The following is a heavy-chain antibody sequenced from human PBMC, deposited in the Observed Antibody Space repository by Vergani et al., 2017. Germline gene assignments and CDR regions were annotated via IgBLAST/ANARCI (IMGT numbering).Heavy chain of an antibody. V-gene: IGHV4-39*01. Sequence: QLQLQESGPGLVKPSATLSLTCSVSGASIRSRNYYWGWIRQPPGKGLEWIASIYYSGSTYYNPSLKSRVTISVDTSKNQFYLKLGSVTAADTAVYFCARHSTVEWLVKLGWIDPWGQGILVTVSS. CDR3: ARHSTVEWLVKLGWIDP. J-gene: IGHJ5*02. CDR1: GASIRSRNYY. D-gene: IGHD6-19*01. CDR2: IYYSGST.